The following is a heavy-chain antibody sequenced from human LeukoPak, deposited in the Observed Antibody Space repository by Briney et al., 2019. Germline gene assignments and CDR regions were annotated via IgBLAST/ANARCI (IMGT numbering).Heavy chain of an antibody. V-gene: IGHV3-33*01. CDR2: IWHDGSNK. Sequence: GGSLRLSCAASGFTFSTYGIHWVRQAPGKGLEWVAVIWHDGSNKYYADSVRGRFTISRDNSKNTLYLQMNSLRAEDTAAYYCARASGPFDYWGQGTLVTVSS. CDR3: ARASGPFDY. CDR1: GFTFSTYG. J-gene: IGHJ4*02. D-gene: IGHD6-19*01.